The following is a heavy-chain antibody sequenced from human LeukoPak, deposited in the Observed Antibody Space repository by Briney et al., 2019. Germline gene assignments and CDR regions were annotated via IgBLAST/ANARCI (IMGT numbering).Heavy chain of an antibody. V-gene: IGHV3-7*01. Sequence: PGGSLRLSCAASGFTFTDYWMTWVRQVPGKGLEWVANINRAGIESYYVDSVKGRFTISRGNAENSPYLQMDSLRVDDTAEYYCARVGTWELQRVFDNWGQGTLVTVSS. D-gene: IGHD1-26*01. J-gene: IGHJ4*02. CDR1: GFTFTDYW. CDR2: INRAGIES. CDR3: ARVGTWELQRVFDN.